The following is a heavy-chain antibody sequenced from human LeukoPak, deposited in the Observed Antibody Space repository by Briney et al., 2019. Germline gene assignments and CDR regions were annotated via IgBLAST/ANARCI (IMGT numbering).Heavy chain of an antibody. J-gene: IGHJ5*02. CDR2: IYYSGST. CDR3: ARRGGYCSGGSCYYWFDP. D-gene: IGHD2-15*01. Sequence: SETLSLTCTVSGVSISSSSYYWDWVRQPPGKGLEWIGSIYYSGSTYYNASLKSRVTISVDTSKKQFSLKLSSLTVADTAVYYCARRGGYCSGGSCYYWFDPWGQGTLVTVSS. CDR1: GVSISSSSYY. V-gene: IGHV4-39*01.